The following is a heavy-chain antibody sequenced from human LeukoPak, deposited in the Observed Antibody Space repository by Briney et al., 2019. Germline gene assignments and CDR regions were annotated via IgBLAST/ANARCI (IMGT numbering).Heavy chain of an antibody. CDR1: GYTFSSYD. D-gene: IGHD6-19*01. CDR3: ARGRDARRKVGVPGTPLTNFDY. J-gene: IGHJ4*02. CDR2: ISVHNYNT. V-gene: IGHV1-18*01. Sequence: ASVKVSCKTSGYTFSSYDITWVRQAPGQGLEWMGWISVHNYNTDYAQKLQGRLTMTTDTSTSTAYMELRNLRSDDTAVYYCARGRDARRKVGVPGTPLTNFDYWGQGTLVTVSS.